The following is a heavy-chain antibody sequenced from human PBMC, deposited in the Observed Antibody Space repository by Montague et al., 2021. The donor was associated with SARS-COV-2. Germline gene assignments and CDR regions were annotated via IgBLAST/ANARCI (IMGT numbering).Heavy chain of an antibody. CDR2: IDWDDDK. CDR3: ARTYAPSAVAVDY. D-gene: IGHD6-19*01. J-gene: IGHJ4*02. CDR1: GFSLNTSGMC. Sequence: VKPTQTLTLTCTFSGFSLNTSGMCVSRIRQPPGKALEWLARIDWDDDKYYSTSLKARLTISKDTSKNQVVLTMTNMDPVDTATYYCARTYAPSAVAVDYWGQGTLVTVSS. V-gene: IGHV2-70*11.